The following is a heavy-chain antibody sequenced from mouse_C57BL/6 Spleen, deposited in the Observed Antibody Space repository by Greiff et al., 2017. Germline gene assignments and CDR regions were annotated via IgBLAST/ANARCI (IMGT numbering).Heavy chain of an antibody. J-gene: IGHJ1*03. CDR3: ARGDWDYWYFDV. CDR2: INPNNGGT. D-gene: IGHD4-1*01. CDR1: GYTFTDYY. V-gene: IGHV1-26*01. Sequence: EVQLQQSGPELVKPGASVKISCKASGYTFTDYYMNWVKQSPGKSLEWIGDINPNNGGTSYNQKFKGKATLTVDKSSSTAYMELRSLTSEDSAVYYCARGDWDYWYFDVWGTGTTVTVSS.